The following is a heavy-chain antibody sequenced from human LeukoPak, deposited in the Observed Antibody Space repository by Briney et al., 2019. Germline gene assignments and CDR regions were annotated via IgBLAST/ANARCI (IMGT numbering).Heavy chain of an antibody. CDR1: GFTFRSYS. CDR3: AGGGVKTKSPFDY. Sequence: PGGSLRLSCAASGFTFRSYSMNWVRHAPGKGVECVSSVSSSSHYIYYAGSVNGRFTISRDNAKNTLYLQMNSLRAEDTAVYYCAGGGVKTKSPFDYWGQGTPVTVSS. CDR2: VSSSSHYI. V-gene: IGHV3-21*01. J-gene: IGHJ4*02.